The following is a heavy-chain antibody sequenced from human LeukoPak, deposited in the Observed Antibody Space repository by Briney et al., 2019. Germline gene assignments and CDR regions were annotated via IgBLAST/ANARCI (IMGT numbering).Heavy chain of an antibody. Sequence: GGSLRLSCPASGFDCNRYGMHWVRQAPGMGLEWVAFVRYDGVNKYYTDSVKGRFTISKYNSKNTLYLQMNSLRVEDTALYSCARESGGDYHSEGPSCWVLGTLVTVSS. D-gene: IGHD2-21*02. CDR2: VRYDGVNK. V-gene: IGHV3-30*02. CDR1: GFDCNRYG. J-gene: IGHJ4*02. CDR3: ARESGGDYHSEGPSC.